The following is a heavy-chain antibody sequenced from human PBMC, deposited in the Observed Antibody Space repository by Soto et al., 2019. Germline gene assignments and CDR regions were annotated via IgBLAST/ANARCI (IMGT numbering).Heavy chain of an antibody. D-gene: IGHD3-3*01. Sequence: PGGSLRLSCAASGFTFSSYWMHWVRQAPEKGLMWVSHINSDGSSTTYADSFQGQVTISADKSISTTYLQWSSLKASDTAMYYSVRRITIPGVLNYFDHWGQGTQVTVSS. CDR1: GFTFSSYW. J-gene: IGHJ4*02. V-gene: IGHV3-74*01. CDR2: INSDGSST. CDR3: VRRITIPGVLNYFDH.